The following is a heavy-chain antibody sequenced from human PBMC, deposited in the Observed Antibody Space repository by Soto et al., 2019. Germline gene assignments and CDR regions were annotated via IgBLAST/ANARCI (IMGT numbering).Heavy chain of an antibody. CDR1: GGSVSSGSYY. Sequence: SETLSFTCTVSGGSVSSGSYYWSWIRHPPGKGLEWIGYIYYSGSTNYNRSLKSRVTISVDTSKNQFSLKLSSVTAADTAVYYCARDSFVSIFGVVIIYGMDVWRQGTTVTVSS. J-gene: IGHJ6*02. CDR2: IYYSGST. D-gene: IGHD3-3*01. V-gene: IGHV4-61*01. CDR3: ARDSFVSIFGVVIIYGMDV.